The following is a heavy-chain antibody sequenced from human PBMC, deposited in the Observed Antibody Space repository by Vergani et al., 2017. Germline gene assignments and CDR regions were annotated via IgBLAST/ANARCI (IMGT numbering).Heavy chain of an antibody. J-gene: IGHJ6*02. CDR1: GESFSGAHYY. D-gene: IGHD3-9*01. CDR3: ARVMYRDEASTGYRLEGMDI. Sequence: QVQLQESGPGLVKPSQTLSLSCNVTGESFSGAHYYWNWIRQPAGKRLEWIGRIYRSGRTDYNPSLKSRVSMSVDMSTNQFSLMLTSVTAADTAVYFCARVMYRDEASTGYRLEGMDIWGQGTTVTISS. CDR2: IYRSGRT. V-gene: IGHV4-61*02.